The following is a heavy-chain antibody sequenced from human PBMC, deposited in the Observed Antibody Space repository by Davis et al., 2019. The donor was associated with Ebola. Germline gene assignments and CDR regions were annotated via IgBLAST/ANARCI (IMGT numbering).Heavy chain of an antibody. D-gene: IGHD6-13*01. CDR1: GFTFSSYS. Sequence: GESLKISCAASGFTFSSYSMNWVRQAPGKGLEWVSSISSSSSYIYYADSVKGRFTISRDNAKNSLYLQMNSLRAEDTAVYYCAKGSPDYYYYYGMDVWGQGTTVTVSS. V-gene: IGHV3-21*01. CDR3: AKGSPDYYYYYGMDV. J-gene: IGHJ6*02. CDR2: ISSSSSYI.